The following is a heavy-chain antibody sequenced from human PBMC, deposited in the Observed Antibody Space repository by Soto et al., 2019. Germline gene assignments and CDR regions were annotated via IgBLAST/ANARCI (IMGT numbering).Heavy chain of an antibody. CDR3: ATDAVYGDGLWFMDH. D-gene: IGHD4-17*01. CDR1: GFTFSKFA. V-gene: IGHV3-23*01. Sequence: EVQLLESGGGLVQPGGSLRLSCTASGFTFSKFAMTWVRQAPGKGLECVSGIFGSGGGIEYADSVKGRFTISRDNSKNTLYLQMTNVRADDTAVYYCATDAVYGDGLWFMDHWGQGTQVTVSS. CDR2: IFGSGGGI. J-gene: IGHJ4*02.